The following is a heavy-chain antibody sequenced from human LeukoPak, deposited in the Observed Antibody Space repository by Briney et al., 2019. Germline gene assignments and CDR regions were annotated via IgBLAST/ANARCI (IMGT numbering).Heavy chain of an antibody. J-gene: IGHJ4*02. Sequence: SETLSLTCTVPGASISNYYWSWIRQTPEKGLEWMGHIHSSGGSSYYPSLKSRLTLSIDTSRNQLSLKLPSVTAADTAVYFCAGLGSYHDFWGQGALVTVSS. D-gene: IGHD3-10*01. V-gene: IGHV4-4*09. CDR2: IHSSGGS. CDR1: GASISNYY. CDR3: AGLGSYHDF.